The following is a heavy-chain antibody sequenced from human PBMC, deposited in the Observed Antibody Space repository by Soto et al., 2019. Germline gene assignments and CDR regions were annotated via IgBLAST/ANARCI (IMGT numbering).Heavy chain of an antibody. CDR3: ARYYCSSDTCYYFDY. D-gene: IGHD2-2*01. J-gene: IGHJ4*02. CDR2: ISYTGRT. Sequence: SETLSLTCTVSGGSISSYNWGWIRQTPGKGLEWIGYISYTGRTDYSPSLKSRVSFSVDTSKNQFSLKLSSVTAADTAVYYCARYYCSSDTCYYFDYSGQGTLVTVSS. V-gene: IGHV4-59*01. CDR1: GGSISSYN.